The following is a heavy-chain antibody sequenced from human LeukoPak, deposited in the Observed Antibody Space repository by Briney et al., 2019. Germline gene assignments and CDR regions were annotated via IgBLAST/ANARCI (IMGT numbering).Heavy chain of an antibody. V-gene: IGHV3-48*03. CDR2: ISSSGNAI. CDR1: GLTFSTYE. Sequence: GGSLRLSCTASGLTFSTYEMSWVRQAPGKGLEWLSYISSSGNAIFYSDSVKGRFTISRDNAKNSLHLQMNGLRAEDTAIYYCARGGGRGDYNERYYFDYWGQGTLVTVSS. J-gene: IGHJ4*02. CDR3: ARGGGRGDYNERYYFDY. D-gene: IGHD3-22*01.